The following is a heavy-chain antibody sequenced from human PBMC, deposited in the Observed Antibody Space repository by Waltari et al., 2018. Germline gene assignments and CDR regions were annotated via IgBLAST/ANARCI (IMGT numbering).Heavy chain of an antibody. J-gene: IGHJ4*02. CDR3: ARDYQYANDC. CDR2: IYTGGSA. CDR1: GFNVSTYY. V-gene: IGHV3-66*01. Sequence: DVQLVESGGRLVQPGGSLSLSCAASGFNVSTYYINWVRQSPGKGLEWVSVIYTGGSAYHADSVKGRFTVSRDISKNTLYLHMDSLRADDTAVYYCARDYQYANDCWGQGTLGTVSS.